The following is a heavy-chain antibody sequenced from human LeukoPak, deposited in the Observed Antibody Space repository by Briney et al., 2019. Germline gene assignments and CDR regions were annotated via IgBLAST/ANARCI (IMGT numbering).Heavy chain of an antibody. D-gene: IGHD6-19*01. V-gene: IGHV4-59*12. J-gene: IGHJ4*02. CDR2: IYYSGST. CDR1: GGSISSYY. CDR3: ARGRGGVAGT. Sequence: SETLSLTCTVSGGSISSYYWSWIRQPPGKGLEWIGYIYYSGSTNYNPSLKSRVTISVDTSKNQFSLKLSSVTAADTAVYYCARGRGGVAGTWGQGTLVTVSS.